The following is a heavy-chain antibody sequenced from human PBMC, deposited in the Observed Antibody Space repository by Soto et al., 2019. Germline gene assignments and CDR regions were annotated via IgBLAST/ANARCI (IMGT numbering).Heavy chain of an antibody. CDR1: GFTFSSYA. CDR2: ISGSGGST. Sequence: GGSLRLSCAASGFTFSSYAMSWVRQAPEKRLEWVSAISGSGGSTYYAESVKGRFTISRDNSKTTLYLQMNSLRAEDTAVYYCAKGIYSGYGPFDYWGQGTLVTVSS. D-gene: IGHD5-12*01. V-gene: IGHV3-23*01. CDR3: AKGIYSGYGPFDY. J-gene: IGHJ4*02.